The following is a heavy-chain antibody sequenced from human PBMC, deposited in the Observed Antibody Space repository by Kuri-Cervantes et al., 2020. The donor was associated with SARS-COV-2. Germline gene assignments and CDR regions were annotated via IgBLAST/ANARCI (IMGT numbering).Heavy chain of an antibody. Sequence: SQTLSLTCAFYGESFSGYYWNWIRQSPGKGLEWIGYIYYSGSTYYNPSLKSRVTISVDTSKNQFSLKLSSVTAADTAVYYCASSGWGNYYYMDVWGKGTTVTVSS. CDR2: IYYSGST. CDR3: ASSGWGNYYYMDV. V-gene: IGHV4-30-4*08. CDR1: GESFSGYY. J-gene: IGHJ6*03. D-gene: IGHD6-19*01.